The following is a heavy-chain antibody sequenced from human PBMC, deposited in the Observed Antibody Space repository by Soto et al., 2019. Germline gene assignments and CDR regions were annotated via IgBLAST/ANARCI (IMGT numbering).Heavy chain of an antibody. D-gene: IGHD2-15*01. J-gene: IGHJ3*02. V-gene: IGHV3-53*04. CDR2: IYSGGST. Sequence: EVQLVESGGGLVQPGGSLRLSCAASGFTVSSNYMSWVRQAPGKGLEWVSVIYSGGSTYYADSVKGRFTISRHNSKNTLYLQMNSLGAEDTAVYYCARERCSGGSCYSDAFDIWGQGTMVTVSS. CDR3: ARERCSGGSCYSDAFDI. CDR1: GFTVSSNY.